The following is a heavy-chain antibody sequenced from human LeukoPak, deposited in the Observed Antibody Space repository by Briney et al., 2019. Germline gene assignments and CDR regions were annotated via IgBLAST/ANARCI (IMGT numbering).Heavy chain of an antibody. J-gene: IGHJ6*02. Sequence: GGSLRLSCAASGFTFSSYWMSWVRQDLGKGLEWVANIKQDGNEKYYVDSVKGRFTISRDNAKNSLYLQMNSLRAEDTAVYYCAREGVPATFYYYYYFGMDVWGQGTTVTVSS. D-gene: IGHD2-2*01. CDR3: AREGVPATFYYYYYFGMDV. CDR2: IKQDGNEK. V-gene: IGHV3-7*03. CDR1: GFTFSSYW.